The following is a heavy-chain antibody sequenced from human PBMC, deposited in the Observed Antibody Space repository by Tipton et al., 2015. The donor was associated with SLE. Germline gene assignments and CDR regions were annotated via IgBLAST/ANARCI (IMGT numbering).Heavy chain of an antibody. D-gene: IGHD2-15*01. V-gene: IGHV3-30*18. J-gene: IGHJ3*02. CDR1: GFTFSSYG. Sequence: RSLRLSCAASGFTFSSYGMHWVRQAPGKGLEWVAVISYDGSNKYYADSVKGRFTISRDNSKNTLYLQMNSLRAEDTAVYYCAKDGERYCSGGSCDAFDIWGQGTMVTVSS. CDR2: ISYDGSNK. CDR3: AKDGERYCSGGSCDAFDI.